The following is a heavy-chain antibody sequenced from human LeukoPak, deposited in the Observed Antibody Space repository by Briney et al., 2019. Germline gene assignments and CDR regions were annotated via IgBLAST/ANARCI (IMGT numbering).Heavy chain of an antibody. CDR3: ARAPRITIFGVPSEEPFDY. J-gene: IGHJ4*02. D-gene: IGHD3-3*01. CDR1: GYTFTGYY. Sequence: ASVKVSCKASGYTFTGYYMHWVRQAPGQGLEWMGWINPNSGGTNYAQKFQGRVTMTRDTSISTAYMELSRLRSDDTSVYYCARAPRITIFGVPSEEPFDYWGQGTLVTVSS. CDR2: INPNSGGT. V-gene: IGHV1-2*02.